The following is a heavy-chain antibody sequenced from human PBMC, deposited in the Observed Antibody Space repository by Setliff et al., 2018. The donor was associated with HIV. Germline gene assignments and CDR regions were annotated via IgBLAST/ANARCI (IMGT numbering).Heavy chain of an antibody. CDR1: GGTFSSFG. J-gene: IGHJ6*03. CDR3: ARGWICRGGSCYPHYYYYMDV. Sequence: GASVKVSCKASGGTFSSFGISWVRQAPGQGLEWMGGIIPRFGTANYAQKFQGRVTITADEPTSTAYMELSSLRSGDTAVYYCARGWICRGGSCYPHYYYYMDVWGKGTTVTVSS. D-gene: IGHD2-15*01. CDR2: IIPRFGTA. V-gene: IGHV1-69*13.